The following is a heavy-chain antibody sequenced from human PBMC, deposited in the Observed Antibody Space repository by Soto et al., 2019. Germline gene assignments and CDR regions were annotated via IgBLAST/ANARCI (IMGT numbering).Heavy chain of an antibody. V-gene: IGHV1-69*13. CDR2: IIPIFGTA. D-gene: IGHD3-3*01. CDR3: AREGYFGVVITSWFDP. CDR1: GGTFSSYA. Sequence: SVKVSCKASGGTFSSYAISWVRQAPGQGLEWMGGIIPIFGTANYAQKFQGRVTITADESTSTAYMELSSLRSEDTAVYYCAREGYFGVVITSWFDPWGQGTLVTVSS. J-gene: IGHJ5*02.